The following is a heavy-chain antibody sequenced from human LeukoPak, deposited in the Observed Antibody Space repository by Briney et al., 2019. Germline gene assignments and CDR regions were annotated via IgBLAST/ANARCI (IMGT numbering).Heavy chain of an antibody. Sequence: PGGSLRLSCSASGFTFCSYAMHWVRQAPGKGLEYVSAISGSGDITYYADSVKGRFTISRDNSKNTLYLQMSSLTPEDAAVYYCVRDGMAVAGTAPLDYWGQGILVTVSS. V-gene: IGHV3-64D*09. CDR3: VRDGMAVAGTAPLDY. D-gene: IGHD6-19*01. CDR1: GFTFCSYA. J-gene: IGHJ4*02. CDR2: ISGSGDIT.